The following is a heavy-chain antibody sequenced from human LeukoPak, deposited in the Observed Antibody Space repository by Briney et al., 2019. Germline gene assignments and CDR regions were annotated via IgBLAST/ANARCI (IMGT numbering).Heavy chain of an antibody. V-gene: IGHV5-51*01. Sequence: GESLKISCKGSGYSFTSYWICLVRQMGGKGLEWMGIIYPGDSDNSYSPSFQVKVTISADKSISTAYLQWSSLKASDTAKYYCARRANIGSSWYGRLDPWGQGTLVTVSS. D-gene: IGHD6-13*01. CDR2: IYPGDSDN. CDR1: GYSFTSYW. J-gene: IGHJ5*02. CDR3: ARRANIGSSWYGRLDP.